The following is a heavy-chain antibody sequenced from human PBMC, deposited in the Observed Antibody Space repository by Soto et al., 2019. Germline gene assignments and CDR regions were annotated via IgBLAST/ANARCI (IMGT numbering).Heavy chain of an antibody. Sequence: GASLKVSCKASGYTFTSYCISWVRQDTGKGLELMGWISAYNGNTNYAQKLQGRVTMTTDTSTSTAYMELRSLRSDDTAVYYCARELSPEYSYGFYYYYYMDVWGKGTTVTVSS. CDR3: ARELSPEYSYGFYYYYYMDV. CDR2: ISAYNGNT. V-gene: IGHV1-18*01. D-gene: IGHD5-18*01. J-gene: IGHJ6*03. CDR1: GYTFTSYC.